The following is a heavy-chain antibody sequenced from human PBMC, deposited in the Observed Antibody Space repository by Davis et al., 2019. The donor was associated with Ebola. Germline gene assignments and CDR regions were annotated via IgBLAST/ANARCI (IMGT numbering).Heavy chain of an antibody. D-gene: IGHD1/OR15-1a*01. CDR1: GDSMNNYF. CDR2: FYHTGTT. Sequence: PSETLSLTCNVSGDSMNNYFWRWIRQTPGRAPEWLGYFYHTGTTRYKPSLTSRLTVSGDLSKKQLSLRLTSVTAADTAVYYCGGGRHNWNTLDLWGPGTLVTV. V-gene: IGHV4-59*01. J-gene: IGHJ5*02. CDR3: GGGRHNWNTLDL.